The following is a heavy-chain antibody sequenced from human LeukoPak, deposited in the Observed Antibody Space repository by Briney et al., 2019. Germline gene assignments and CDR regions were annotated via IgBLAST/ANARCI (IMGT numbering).Heavy chain of an antibody. V-gene: IGHV3-11*04. Sequence: PGGSLRLSCAASGFTLSDYYMSWIRQAPGKGLEWVSSISSSGSTIYYADSVKGRFTISRDNAKNSLYLQMNSLRAEDTAVYFCARAYGGDPHYFQHWGQGTLVSVSS. CDR3: ARAYGGDPHYFQH. CDR1: GFTLSDYY. CDR2: ISSSGSTI. J-gene: IGHJ1*01. D-gene: IGHD3-16*01.